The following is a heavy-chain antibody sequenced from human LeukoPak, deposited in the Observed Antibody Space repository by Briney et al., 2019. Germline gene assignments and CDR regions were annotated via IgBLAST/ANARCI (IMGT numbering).Heavy chain of an antibody. Sequence: PSQTLSLTCTVAGGSISSGSYYWRWIRQPAGKGLEWIGRIYTSGSTDYHPSLKSRVTISVDTSKNQFSLELSSVTAADTAVYYCARGYSSRYNWFDPWGQGTLVTVSS. CDR3: ARGYSSRYNWFDP. J-gene: IGHJ5*02. CDR2: IYTSGST. D-gene: IGHD6-13*01. V-gene: IGHV4-61*02. CDR1: GGSISSGSYY.